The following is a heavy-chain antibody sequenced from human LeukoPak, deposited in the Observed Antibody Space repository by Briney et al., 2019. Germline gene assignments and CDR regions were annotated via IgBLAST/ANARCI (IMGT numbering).Heavy chain of an antibody. CDR3: ARAGL. J-gene: IGHJ2*01. V-gene: IGHV3-7*01. CDR2: IKHDGSEK. Sequence: PGGSLRLSCAASGFTFSSNWMSWVRQAPGKGLEWAANIKHDGSEKYYVDSVKGRFTISRDNAKNSLYLQMNSLRAEDTAVYYCARAGLWGRGTLVTVSS. CDR1: GFTFSSNW.